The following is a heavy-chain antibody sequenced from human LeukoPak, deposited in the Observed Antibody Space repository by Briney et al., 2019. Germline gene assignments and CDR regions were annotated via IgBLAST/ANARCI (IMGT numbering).Heavy chain of an antibody. Sequence: GGSLRLSCTVSGFTVSSNSMSWVRQAPGKGLEWVSFIYSDNTHYSDSVKGRFTISRDNAKNTLYLQMNSLRAEDTAVYYCARDFFWSGYYVDYWGQGTLVTVSS. CDR3: ARDFFWSGYYVDY. V-gene: IGHV3-53*01. J-gene: IGHJ4*02. D-gene: IGHD3-3*01. CDR2: IYSDNT. CDR1: GFTVSSNS.